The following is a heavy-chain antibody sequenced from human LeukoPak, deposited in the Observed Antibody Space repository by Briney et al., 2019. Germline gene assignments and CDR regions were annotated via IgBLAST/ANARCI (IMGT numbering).Heavy chain of an antibody. V-gene: IGHV1-8*01. Sequence: ASVKVSCNTSGYTFTSYDINWVRQATGLGLEWMGWMNPNSANAGYAQKFQGRVTMTRNTSISTAYMELSSLRSEDTAVYYCARRRGYSSYFDYWGQGTLVTVSS. D-gene: IGHD5-18*01. J-gene: IGHJ4*02. CDR1: GYTFTSYD. CDR3: ARRRGYSSYFDY. CDR2: MNPNSANA.